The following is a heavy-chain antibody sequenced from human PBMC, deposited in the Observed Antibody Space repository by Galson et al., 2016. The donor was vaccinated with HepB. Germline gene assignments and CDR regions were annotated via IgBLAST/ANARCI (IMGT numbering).Heavy chain of an antibody. D-gene: IGHD5-24*01. CDR1: GFTFSGYW. CDR3: ARDPGYITAAPFFDY. Sequence: SLRLSCAASGFTFSGYWMTWVRQAPGKGLEWVSGISDSGGNTYFADSVKGRFTISRDNAKNSLYVQMNSLRVEDTALYYCARDPGYITAAPFFDYWGQGTLVTVSS. V-gene: IGHV3-21*01. J-gene: IGHJ4*02. CDR2: ISDSGGNT.